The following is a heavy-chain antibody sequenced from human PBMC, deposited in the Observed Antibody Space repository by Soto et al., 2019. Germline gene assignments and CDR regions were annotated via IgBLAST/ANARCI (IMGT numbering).Heavy chain of an antibody. V-gene: IGHV4-59*01. CDR2: IYYSVNP. CDR1: GGSISGYY. D-gene: IGHD1-26*01. J-gene: IGHJ4*02. CDR3: ARVKWGQLYYFDS. Sequence: SETLSLTCTVSGGSISGYYWSWIRQPPGKGLEWIGYIYYSVNPDYNPSLKSRVSISVDTSKNQFSLKLSSVTAADTAVYYCARVKWGQLYYFDSWGQGTLVTVSS.